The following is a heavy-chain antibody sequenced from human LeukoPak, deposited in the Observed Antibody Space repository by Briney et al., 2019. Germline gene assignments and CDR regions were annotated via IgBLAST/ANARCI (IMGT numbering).Heavy chain of an antibody. D-gene: IGHD3-10*01. CDR1: GFTFSSYG. CDR3: VREGYYGPGSSPTFYFDS. J-gene: IGHJ4*02. V-gene: IGHV3-30*03. CDR2: VSFQPNVQ. Sequence: QPGRSLRLSCAASGFTFSSYGMHWVRQAPGKGLEWVAVVSFQPNVQYYADSAKGRFTISRDNSRSAVHLEMNSLRPDDTAVYYCVREGYYGPGSSPTFYFDSWGRGTLVTVSS.